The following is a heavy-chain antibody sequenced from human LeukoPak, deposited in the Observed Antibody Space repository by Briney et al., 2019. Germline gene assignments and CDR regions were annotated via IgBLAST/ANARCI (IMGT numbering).Heavy chain of an antibody. CDR3: ASSYYYDSSGFDY. J-gene: IGHJ4*02. V-gene: IGHV4-59*08. Sequence: SETLSLTCTVSGGSISSYYWSWIRQPPGKGLEWIGYIYYSGSTNYNPSLKSRVTISVDTSKNQLSLKLSSVTAADTAVYYCASSYYYDSSGFDYWGQGTLVTVSS. CDR2: IYYSGST. CDR1: GGSISSYY. D-gene: IGHD3-22*01.